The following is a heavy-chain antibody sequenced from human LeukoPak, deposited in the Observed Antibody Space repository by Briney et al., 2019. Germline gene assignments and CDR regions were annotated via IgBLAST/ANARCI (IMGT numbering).Heavy chain of an antibody. J-gene: IGHJ4*02. D-gene: IGHD2-8*02. CDR3: ARGLVARVFDY. CDR1: GFTFSNAW. CDR2: ISYDGSNK. V-gene: IGHV3-30-3*01. Sequence: PGGSLRLSCAASGFTFSNAWMNWVRQAPGKGLEWVAVISYDGSNKYYADSVKGRFTISRDNSKNTLYLQMNSLRDEDTAVYYCARGLVARVFDYWGQGTLVTVSS.